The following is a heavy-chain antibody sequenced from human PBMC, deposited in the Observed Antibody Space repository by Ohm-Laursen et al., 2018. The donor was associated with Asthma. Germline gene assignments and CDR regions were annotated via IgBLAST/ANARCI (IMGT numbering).Heavy chain of an antibody. V-gene: IGHV3-30*18. CDR2: ISYEGSNK. D-gene: IGHD1-26*01. CDR1: GFTFSSYG. CDR3: AKGGSYRYFDY. Sequence: SLRLSCAASGFTFSSYGLHWVRQAPGKGLEWVAVISYEGSNKYYADSVKGRFTISRDNSKNMLYLQMNSLRAEDTAVYYCAKGGSYRYFDYWGQGTLVTVSS. J-gene: IGHJ4*02.